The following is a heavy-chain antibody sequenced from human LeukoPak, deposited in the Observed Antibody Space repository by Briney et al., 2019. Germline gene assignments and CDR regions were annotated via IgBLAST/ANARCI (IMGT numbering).Heavy chain of an antibody. CDR1: GGSISSYY. J-gene: IGHJ4*02. D-gene: IGHD6-19*01. CDR2: IYYSGST. V-gene: IGHV4-59*05. Sequence: PSETLSLTCTVSGGSISSYYWSWIRQPPGKGLEWIGSIYYSGSTYYNPSLKSRVTISVDTSKNQFSLKLSSVTAADTAVYYCARHRIAVAGTEDFDYWGQGTLVTVSS. CDR3: ARHRIAVAGTEDFDY.